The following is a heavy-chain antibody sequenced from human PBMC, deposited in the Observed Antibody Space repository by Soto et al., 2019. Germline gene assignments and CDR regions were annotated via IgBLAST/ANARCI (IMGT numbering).Heavy chain of an antibody. Sequence: QLVESVGGLVQPGGSLRLSCAASGFTFSLYPMNWVRQAPGKGLEWLSYISPSNTTIYYADSVKGRFTISRDNAKDSLDLQMNGLRDDDTAVYYCARVGRGFCSSARCYTDGFDLWGQGTVVTVST. V-gene: IGHV3-48*02. CDR3: ARVGRGFCSSARCYTDGFDL. J-gene: IGHJ3*01. CDR1: GFTFSLYP. D-gene: IGHD2-2*01. CDR2: ISPSNTTI.